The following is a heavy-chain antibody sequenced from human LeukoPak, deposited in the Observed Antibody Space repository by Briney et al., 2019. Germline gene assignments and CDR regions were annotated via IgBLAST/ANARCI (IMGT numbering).Heavy chain of an antibody. CDR1: GGSISSFY. CDR2: IYYSGST. J-gene: IGHJ3*02. V-gene: IGHV4-59*12. D-gene: IGHD2-2*03. CDR3: ARMVGYCSSTSCIGAFDI. Sequence: SETLSLTCTVSGGSISSFYWSWIRQPPGKGLEWIGYIYYSGSTNYNPSLKSRVTMSVDTSKNQFSLKLSSVTAADTAVYYCARMVGYCSSTSCIGAFDIWGQGTMATVSS.